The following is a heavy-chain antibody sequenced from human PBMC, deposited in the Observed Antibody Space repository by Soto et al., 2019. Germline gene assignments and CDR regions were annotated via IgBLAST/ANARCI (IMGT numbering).Heavy chain of an antibody. CDR1: GGSFSGYY. CDR3: ARDAQYYYGSGSYYFIYYGMDV. CDR2: INHSGST. Sequence: KPSETLSLTCAVYGGSFSGYYWSWIRQPPGKGLEWIGEINHSGSTNYNPSLKSRVTISVDTSKNQFSLKLSSVTAADTAVYYCARDAQYYYGSGSYYFIYYGMDVWGQGTTVTVSS. V-gene: IGHV4-34*01. D-gene: IGHD3-10*01. J-gene: IGHJ6*02.